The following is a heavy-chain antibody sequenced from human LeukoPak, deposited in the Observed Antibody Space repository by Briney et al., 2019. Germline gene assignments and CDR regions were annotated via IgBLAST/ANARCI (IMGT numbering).Heavy chain of an antibody. Sequence: SETLSLTCAVYGGSFSGYYWSWIRQPPGKGLEWIGEINHSGSTNYNPSLKSRVSISVDTSKNQFSLKLSSVTAMDTAVYYRARGPFSIYWGQGTLVTVSS. J-gene: IGHJ4*02. CDR3: ARGPFSIY. CDR2: INHSGST. V-gene: IGHV4-34*01. CDR1: GGSFSGYY.